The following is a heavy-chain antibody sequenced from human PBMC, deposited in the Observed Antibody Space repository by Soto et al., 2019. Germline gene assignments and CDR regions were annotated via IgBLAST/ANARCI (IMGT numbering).Heavy chain of an antibody. Sequence: QVQLQQSGPGLVKPSQTLSLTCAISGDSVSSNSAAWNWIRQSPSRGLEWLGRTYYRSKWYNDYAVSVKSRITNNPDTSKNQFSLQLNSVTPEDTAVYYCARDLMSLGGPIRYYYYYMDVWGKGTTVTVSS. V-gene: IGHV6-1*01. CDR3: ARDLMSLGGPIRYYYYYMDV. J-gene: IGHJ6*03. D-gene: IGHD3-16*01. CDR1: GDSVSSNSAA. CDR2: TYYRSKWYN.